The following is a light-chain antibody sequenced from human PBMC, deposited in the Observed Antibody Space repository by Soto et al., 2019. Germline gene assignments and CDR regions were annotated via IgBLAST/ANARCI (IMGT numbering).Light chain of an antibody. Sequence: DIQVTLSPSFLSASVGDRVTITCRASQGISSNLAWYQQKPGKAPKLLIYAASTLQSGVPSRFSGSGSGTEFTLTISSLQPEDFATYYCQQVNIYPITFGQGTRLEIK. V-gene: IGKV1-9*01. CDR3: QQVNIYPIT. CDR2: AAS. J-gene: IGKJ5*01. CDR1: QGISSN.